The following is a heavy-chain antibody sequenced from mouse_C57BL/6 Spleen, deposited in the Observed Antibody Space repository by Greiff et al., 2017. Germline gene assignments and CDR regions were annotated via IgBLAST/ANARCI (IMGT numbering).Heavy chain of an antibody. CDR3: ASGAQRYFDV. V-gene: IGHV1-9*01. Sequence: QVQLQQSGAELMKPGASVKLSCKATGYTFTGYCIEWVKQRPGHGLEWIGEILPGSSSTNYNEKFTGKATFTAETASNTAYMQLSSLTTEDSAIYYCASGAQRYFDVWGTGTTVTVSS. CDR1: GYTFTGYC. J-gene: IGHJ1*03. CDR2: ILPGSSST.